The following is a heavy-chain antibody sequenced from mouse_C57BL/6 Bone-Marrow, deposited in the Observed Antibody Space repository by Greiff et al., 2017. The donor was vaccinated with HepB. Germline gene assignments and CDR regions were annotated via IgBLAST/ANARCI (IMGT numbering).Heavy chain of an antibody. CDR2: IYPGSGNT. Sequence: VKLVESGPELVKPGASVKISCKASGYSFTSYYIHWVKQRPGQGLEWIGWIYPGSGNTKYNEKFKGKATLTADTSSSTAYMQLSSLTSEDSAVYYCARFFDYWGQGTTLTVSS. CDR3: ARFFDY. V-gene: IGHV1-66*01. J-gene: IGHJ2*01. CDR1: GYSFTSYY.